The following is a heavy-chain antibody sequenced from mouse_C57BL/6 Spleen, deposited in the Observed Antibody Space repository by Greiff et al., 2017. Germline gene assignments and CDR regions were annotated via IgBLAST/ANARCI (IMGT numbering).Heavy chain of an antibody. CDR1: GYSITSGYY. CDR3: ARDGYYTAWFAY. D-gene: IGHD2-3*01. J-gene: IGHJ3*01. V-gene: IGHV3-6*01. Sequence: EVKLMESGPGLVKPSQSLSLTCSVTGYSITSGYYWNWIRQFPGNKLEWMGYISYDGSNNYNPSLKNRISITRDTSKNQFFLKLNSVTTEDTATYYGARDGYYTAWFAYWGQGTLVTVSA. CDR2: ISYDGSN.